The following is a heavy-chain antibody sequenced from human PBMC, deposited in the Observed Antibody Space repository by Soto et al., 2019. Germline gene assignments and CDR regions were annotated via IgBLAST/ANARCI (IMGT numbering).Heavy chain of an antibody. CDR3: AHSRGGGNSAWFDP. CDR1: GFSLSTSGGG. V-gene: IGHV2-5*02. D-gene: IGHD2-21*02. Sequence: QITLKESGPPLVKPTQTLTLTCTFSGFSLSTSGGGVGWIRQPPGKALEWLALIYWDDDKRYSPSLKNRLTITKETSNDQVVLTMTNMAPVDTATYYCAHSRGGGNSAWFDPWGQGTLVTVSS. CDR2: IYWDDDK. J-gene: IGHJ5*02.